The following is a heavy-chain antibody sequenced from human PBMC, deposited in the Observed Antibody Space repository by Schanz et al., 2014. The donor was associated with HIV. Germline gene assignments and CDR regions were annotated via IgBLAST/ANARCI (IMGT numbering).Heavy chain of an antibody. Sequence: QVQLVQSGAEVKKPGSSVKVSCKASGGPFSNYAINWVRQAPGQGLEWMGWISGYIGNTNYAQNLQGRVTMTADTFTSTAYMELRSLTSDDTAVYYCARGERTVHDAFDIWGQGTMVTVSS. D-gene: IGHD4-17*01. V-gene: IGHV1-18*01. CDR3: ARGERTVHDAFDI. J-gene: IGHJ3*02. CDR1: GGPFSNYA. CDR2: ISGYIGNT.